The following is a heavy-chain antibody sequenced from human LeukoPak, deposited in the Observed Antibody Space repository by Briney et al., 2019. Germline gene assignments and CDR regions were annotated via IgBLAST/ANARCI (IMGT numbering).Heavy chain of an antibody. J-gene: IGHJ5*02. CDR1: GFTFSSYA. Sequence: GGSLRLSCAASGFTFSSYAMSWVRQAPGKGLEWVSANSGSGGSTYYADSVKGRFTISRDNSKNTLYLQMNSLRAEDTAVYYCAKDPGGGNPPNWFDPWGQGTLVTVSS. V-gene: IGHV3-23*01. D-gene: IGHD2-15*01. CDR3: AKDPGGGNPPNWFDP. CDR2: NSGSGGST.